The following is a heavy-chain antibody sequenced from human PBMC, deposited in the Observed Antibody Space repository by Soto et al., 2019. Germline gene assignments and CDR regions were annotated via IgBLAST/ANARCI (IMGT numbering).Heavy chain of an antibody. D-gene: IGHD3-10*01. CDR1: GGSIRSYY. J-gene: IGHJ6*02. CDR2: IYYNGNT. CDR3: ARLYYVSGRPLMDV. V-gene: IGHV4-59*01. Sequence: KPSETLSLTCNISGGSIRSYYWSWIRQPPGKGLEWIGYIYYNGNTKYNPSLKSRVTISVDTPKNQFSLKVGSVNAADTAVYYCARLYYVSGRPLMDVWGQGTTVTVSS.